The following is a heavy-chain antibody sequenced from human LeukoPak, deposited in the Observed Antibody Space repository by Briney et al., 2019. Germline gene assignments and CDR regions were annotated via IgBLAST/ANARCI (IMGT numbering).Heavy chain of an antibody. Sequence: SQTLSLTCTVSGGSISSGDYYWSWIRQPPGEGLEWIGYICSSGSTNYNPSLKSRVTISVDTSKNQFSLKLNSVTAADTAVYYCARDDCSGGSCYSGYWGQGTLVTVSS. J-gene: IGHJ4*02. D-gene: IGHD2-15*01. CDR1: GGSISSGDYY. CDR3: ARDDCSGGSCYSGY. CDR2: ICSSGST. V-gene: IGHV4-61*08.